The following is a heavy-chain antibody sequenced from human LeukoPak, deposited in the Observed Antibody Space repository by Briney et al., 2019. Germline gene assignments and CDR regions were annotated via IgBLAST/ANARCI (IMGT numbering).Heavy chain of an antibody. J-gene: IGHJ4*02. V-gene: IGHV1-18*01. D-gene: IGHD3-22*01. Sequence: GASVKVSCKASNYNLRSHGLSWVRQAPGQGLEWMGWVSGYNGDTKYAQNFQGRVTITADESTSTAYMELSSLRSEDTAGFYCAGSLKFITMIPHYWGQGTLVTVSS. CDR1: NYNLRSHG. CDR3: AGSLKFITMIPHY. CDR2: VSGYNGDT.